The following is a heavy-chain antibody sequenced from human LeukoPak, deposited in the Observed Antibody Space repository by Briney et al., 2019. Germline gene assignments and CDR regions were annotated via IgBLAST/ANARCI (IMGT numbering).Heavy chain of an antibody. D-gene: IGHD1-26*01. Sequence: GGSLRLSCAASGFTFNSYAMSWVRQAPGKGLEWVSAISGSGGSTYYADSVKGRFTISRDNSKNTLYLQMNGLRAEDTAVYYCAKGGVYRSAFDYWGQGTLVTVSS. CDR2: ISGSGGST. CDR3: AKGGVYRSAFDY. V-gene: IGHV3-23*01. CDR1: GFTFNSYA. J-gene: IGHJ4*02.